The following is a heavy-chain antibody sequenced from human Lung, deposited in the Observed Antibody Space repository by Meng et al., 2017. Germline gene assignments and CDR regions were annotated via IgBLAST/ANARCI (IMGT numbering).Heavy chain of an antibody. CDR1: GWSFSDYY. CDR2: INHSGST. J-gene: IGHJ4*02. D-gene: IGHD4-11*01. V-gene: IGHV4-34*01. CDR3: ARGPTTMAHDFDY. Sequence: QVQPPPWGAGLFKPSVTLSLNCFVSGWSFSDYYWSWLRQPPGKGLEWIGEINHSGSTNYNPSLESRATISVDTSQNNLSLKLSSVTAADSAVYYCARGPTTMAHDFDYWGQGTLVTVSS.